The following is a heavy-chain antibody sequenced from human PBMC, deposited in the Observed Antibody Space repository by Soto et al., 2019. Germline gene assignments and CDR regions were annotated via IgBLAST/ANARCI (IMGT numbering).Heavy chain of an antibody. D-gene: IGHD1-26*01. CDR1: GGSLSSSNW. V-gene: IGHV4-4*02. J-gene: IGHJ3*02. CDR2: IYHSGST. Sequence: SETLSLTCAVSGGSLSSSNWWSWVRQPPGKGLEWIGEIYHSGSTNYNPSLKSRVTISVDKSKNQFSLKLSSVTAADTAVYYCARFNSGNYYEAFDIWGQGTMVTV. CDR3: ARFNSGNYYEAFDI.